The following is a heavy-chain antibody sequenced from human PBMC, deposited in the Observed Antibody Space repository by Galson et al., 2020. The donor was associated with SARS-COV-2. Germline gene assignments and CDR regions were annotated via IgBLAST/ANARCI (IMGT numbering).Heavy chain of an antibody. CDR3: GRDLLMVNPYYYYYGMDV. Sequence: GESLKISCAASGFTFSSYAMHWVRQAPGKGLEWVAVISYDGSNKYYADSVKGRFTISRDNSKNTLYLQMNSLRAEDTAVYYCGRDLLMVNPYYYYYGMDVWGQGTTVTVSS. CDR1: GFTFSSYA. J-gene: IGHJ6*02. V-gene: IGHV3-30-3*01. D-gene: IGHD2-8*01. CDR2: ISYDGSNK.